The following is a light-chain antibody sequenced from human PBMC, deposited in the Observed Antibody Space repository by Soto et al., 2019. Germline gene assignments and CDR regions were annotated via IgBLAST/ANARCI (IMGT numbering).Light chain of an antibody. CDR2: DAS. J-gene: IGKJ1*01. CDR1: QSISSTY. V-gene: IGKV3-20*01. CDR3: QHYDSARWT. Sequence: EIRVTQSPCTLTLSTGERATLSCRASQSISSTYLTWYHQRPGQAPRLLIYDASRRATGIPDRFSGSGSGTDFSLTISRLEPEDFAVYYCQHYDSARWTFGLGTKVDI.